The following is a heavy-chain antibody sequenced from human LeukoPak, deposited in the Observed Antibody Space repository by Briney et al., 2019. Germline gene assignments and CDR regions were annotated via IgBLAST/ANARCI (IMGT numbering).Heavy chain of an antibody. CDR2: IIPILGIA. Sequence: SVKVSCKASGGTFSSYTISWVRQAPGQGLEWMGRIIPILGIANYAQKFQGRVTITADKSTSTAYMELSSLRSEDTAVYYCARDDALAAAGGAFDPWGQGTLVTVSS. V-gene: IGHV1-69*04. CDR1: GGTFSSYT. CDR3: ARDDALAAAGGAFDP. J-gene: IGHJ5*02. D-gene: IGHD6-13*01.